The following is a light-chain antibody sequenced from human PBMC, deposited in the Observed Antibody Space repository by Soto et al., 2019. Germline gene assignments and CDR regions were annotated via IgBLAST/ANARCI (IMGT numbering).Light chain of an antibody. J-gene: IGLJ1*01. CDR2: DVS. V-gene: IGLV2-14*01. CDR3: CSYTTSNTRQRV. CDR1: SSDVGGYNY. Sequence: QSALTQPASVSGSPGQSITISCTGTSSDVGGYNYVSWYQQHPGKAPKFMIYDVSNRPSGVSNRFSGSKSGNTASLTISGLQAEDEADYYCCSYTTSNTRQRVFRTATKVTVL.